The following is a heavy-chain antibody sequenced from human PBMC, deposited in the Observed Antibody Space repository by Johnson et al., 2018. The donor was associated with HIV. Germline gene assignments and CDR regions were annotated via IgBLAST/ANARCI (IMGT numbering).Heavy chain of an antibody. CDR2: IRYDGSNK. V-gene: IGHV3-30*02. CDR3: ARGEYSPAYCGAKFCPADAFDI. J-gene: IGHJ3*02. Sequence: QVQLVESGGGVVQPGGSLRLSCAASGFTFSSYGMHWVRQAPGKGLEWVAFIRYDGSNKYYADSVKGRFTISRDNSKNTLYLQMNSLRAEDTAVFYCARGEYSPAYCGAKFCPADAFDIWGQGTMVTVSS. CDR1: GFTFSSYG. D-gene: IGHD2-21*01.